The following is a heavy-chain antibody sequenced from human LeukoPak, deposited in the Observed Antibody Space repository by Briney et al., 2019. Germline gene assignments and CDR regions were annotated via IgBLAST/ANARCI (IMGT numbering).Heavy chain of an antibody. V-gene: IGHV4-39*07. CDR3: ASITTSKLQVDWFDP. CDR1: GGSISSSSYY. J-gene: IGHJ5*02. Sequence: PSETLSLTCTVSGGSISSSSYYWGWIRQPPGKGLEWIGSIYYSGSTYYNPSLKSRVTISVDTSKNQFSLKLSSVTAADTAVYYCASITTSKLQVDWFDPWGQGTLVTVSS. CDR2: IYYSGST. D-gene: IGHD4-23*01.